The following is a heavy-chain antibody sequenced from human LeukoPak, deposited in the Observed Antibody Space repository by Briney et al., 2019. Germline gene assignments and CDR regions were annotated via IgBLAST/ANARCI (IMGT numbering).Heavy chain of an antibody. J-gene: IGHJ5*02. CDR1: GYTFTGYY. V-gene: IGHV1-2*02. CDR2: INPNSGGT. D-gene: IGHD3-3*01. CDR3: ARDSTIFGVVPENWFDP. Sequence: ASVKVSCKASGYTFTGYYKHWVRQAPGQGLEWMGWINPNSGGTNYAQKFQGRVTMTRDTSISTAYMELSRLRSDDTAVYYCARDSTIFGVVPENWFDPWGQGTLVTVSS.